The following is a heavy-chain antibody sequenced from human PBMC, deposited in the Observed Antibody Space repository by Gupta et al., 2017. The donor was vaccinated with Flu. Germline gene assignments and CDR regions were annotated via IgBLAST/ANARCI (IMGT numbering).Heavy chain of an antibody. CDR3: ARLIEVGWDFDY. CDR2: IYYSGST. Sequence: QLQLQESGPGLVKPSETLSLTCTVSGGSISSSSYYWGWIRQPPGKGLEWIGSIYYSGSTYYNPSLKSRVTISVDTSKNQFSLKLSSVTAADTAVYYCARLIEVGWDFDYWGQGTLVTGSS. V-gene: IGHV4-39*01. CDR1: GGSISSSSYY. D-gene: IGHD2-2*01. J-gene: IGHJ4*02.